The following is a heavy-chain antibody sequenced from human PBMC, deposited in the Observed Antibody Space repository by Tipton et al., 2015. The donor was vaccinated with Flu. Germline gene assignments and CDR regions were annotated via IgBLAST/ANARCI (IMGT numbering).Heavy chain of an antibody. CDR2: IYYSGST. D-gene: IGHD6-13*01. J-gene: IGHJ4*02. Sequence: TLSLTCTVSGGSISNYYWSWIRQPPGKELEWIGYIYYSGSTTYNPSLKSRLTISVDTSKNQFSLKLSSVTAADTAVYYCARVGNIAAAGTLDYWGQGTLVTVSS. CDR1: GGSISNYY. CDR3: ARVGNIAAAGTLDY. V-gene: IGHV4-59*01.